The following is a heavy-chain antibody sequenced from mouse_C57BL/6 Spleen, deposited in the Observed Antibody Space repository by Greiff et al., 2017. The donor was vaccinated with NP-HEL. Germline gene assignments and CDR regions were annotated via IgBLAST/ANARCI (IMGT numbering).Heavy chain of an antibody. J-gene: IGHJ4*01. CDR2: IDPETGGT. Sequence: VKLVESGAELVRPGASVTLSCKASGYTFTDYEMHWVKQTPVHGLEWIGAIDPETGGTAYNQKFKGKAILTADNSSSTAYMELRSLTSEDSAVYYCTSYGNYGRDYWGQGTSVTVSS. V-gene: IGHV1-15*01. CDR1: GYTFTDYE. D-gene: IGHD2-1*01. CDR3: TSYGNYGRDY.